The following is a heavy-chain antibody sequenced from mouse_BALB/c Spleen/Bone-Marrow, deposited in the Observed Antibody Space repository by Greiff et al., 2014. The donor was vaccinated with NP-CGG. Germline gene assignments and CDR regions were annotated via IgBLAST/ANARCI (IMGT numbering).Heavy chain of an antibody. CDR2: IWAGGST. V-gene: IGHV2-9*02. J-gene: IGHJ1*01. CDR1: GFSLTSYG. Sequence: VHLVESGPGLVAPSQSLSITCTVSGFSLTSYGVHWARQPPGKGLEWLGVIWAGGSTNYNSALMSRLSISKDNSKSQVFLKMNSLQTDDTAMYYCARGGGSWYFDVWGAGTTVTVSS. CDR3: ARGGGSWYFDV.